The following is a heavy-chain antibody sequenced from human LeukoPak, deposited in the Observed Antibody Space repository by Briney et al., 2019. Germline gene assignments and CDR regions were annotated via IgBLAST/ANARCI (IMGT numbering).Heavy chain of an antibody. J-gene: IGHJ4*02. CDR2: ISFDGSNK. CDR3: AKSITEDGLNI. CDR1: GFPFSNYD. D-gene: IGHD2/OR15-2a*01. V-gene: IGHV3-30*18. Sequence: GGSLRLSCAASGFPFSNYDIHWVRQAPGKGLEWVAVISFDGSNKKYADSVKGRFTISRDNFKNTVSLQMNSLRAEDTAVYYCAKSITEDGLNIWGQGTLVTVPS.